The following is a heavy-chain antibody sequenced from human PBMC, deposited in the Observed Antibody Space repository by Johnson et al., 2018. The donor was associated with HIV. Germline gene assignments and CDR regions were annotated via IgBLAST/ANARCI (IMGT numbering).Heavy chain of an antibody. D-gene: IGHD6-6*01. V-gene: IGHV3-30-3*01. Sequence: QVQLVESGGGVVQPGRSLRLSCAASGFTFSSFAMHWVRQAPGKGLEWVAVISYDGSNKYYADSVKGRFTISRDNSRKTLYLQMNTLRTEDTAVYYCARAERSSSGVDAFDIWGQVTMVTVSS. J-gene: IGHJ3*02. CDR2: ISYDGSNK. CDR3: ARAERSSSGVDAFDI. CDR1: GFTFSSFA.